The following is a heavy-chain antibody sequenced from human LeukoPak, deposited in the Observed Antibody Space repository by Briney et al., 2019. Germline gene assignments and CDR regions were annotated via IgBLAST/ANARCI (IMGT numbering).Heavy chain of an antibody. CDR1: GFTFSSYA. D-gene: IGHD2-2*01. CDR3: ATFSPVVPAAPPLPGMDV. V-gene: IGHV3-23*01. CDR2: ISGSGGST. J-gene: IGHJ6*02. Sequence: GGSLRLSCAASGFTFSSYAMGWVRQAPGKGLEWVSAISGSGGSTYYADSVKGRFTISRDNSKNTLYLQMNSLRAEDTAVYYCATFSPVVPAAPPLPGMDVWGQGTTVTVSS.